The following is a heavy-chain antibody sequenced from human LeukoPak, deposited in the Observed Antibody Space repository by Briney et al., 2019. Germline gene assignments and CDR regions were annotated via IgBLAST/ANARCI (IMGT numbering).Heavy chain of an antibody. CDR2: ISSRSSYI. Sequence: PGGSLRLSCADSGFTFSSYSMNWVRQAPGKGLEWVSSISSRSSYIYYADSVKGRFTISRDNAKNSLYLQMNSLRAEDTAVYYCARDDHTAMVRGSFDYWGQGTLVTVSS. CDR1: GFTFSSYS. V-gene: IGHV3-21*01. D-gene: IGHD5-18*01. CDR3: ARDDHTAMVRGSFDY. J-gene: IGHJ4*02.